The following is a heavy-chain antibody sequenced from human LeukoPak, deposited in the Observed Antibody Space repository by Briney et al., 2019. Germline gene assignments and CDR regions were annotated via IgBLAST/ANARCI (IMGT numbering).Heavy chain of an antibody. Sequence: GGSLRLSCAASGFTFSSYTMNWVRQAPGKGLEWVSSISSSSSYIYYADSVKGRFTISRDNAKNSLYLQMNSLRAEDTAVYYCARATRGVTILDYWGQGTLVTVSS. CDR1: GFTFSSYT. V-gene: IGHV3-21*01. J-gene: IGHJ4*02. CDR3: ARATRGVTILDY. CDR2: ISSSSSYI. D-gene: IGHD3-3*01.